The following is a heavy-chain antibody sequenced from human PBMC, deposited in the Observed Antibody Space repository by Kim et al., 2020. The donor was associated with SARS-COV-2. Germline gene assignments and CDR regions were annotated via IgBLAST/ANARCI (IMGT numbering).Heavy chain of an antibody. D-gene: IGHD2-2*01. J-gene: IGHJ4*02. V-gene: IGHV4-31*02. Sequence: PSLRSRVTISLDTSNNQFSLKLTSVNAADTALFYCARAECSSTSCYFDYWGQGTLVTVSS. CDR3: ARAECSSTSCYFDY.